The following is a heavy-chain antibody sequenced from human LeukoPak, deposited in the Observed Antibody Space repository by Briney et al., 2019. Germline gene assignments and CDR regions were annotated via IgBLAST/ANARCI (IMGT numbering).Heavy chain of an antibody. V-gene: IGHV4-34*01. CDR2: INHSGST. CDR1: GGSSSGYY. Sequence: SETLSLTCAVYGGSSSGYYWSWIRQPPGKGLEWIGEINHSGSTNYNPSLKSRVTISVDTSKNQFSLKLSSVTAADTAVYYCARAFRVVRGVYGRLANWFDPWGQGTLVTVSS. CDR3: ARAFRVVRGVYGRLANWFDP. D-gene: IGHD3-10*01. J-gene: IGHJ5*02.